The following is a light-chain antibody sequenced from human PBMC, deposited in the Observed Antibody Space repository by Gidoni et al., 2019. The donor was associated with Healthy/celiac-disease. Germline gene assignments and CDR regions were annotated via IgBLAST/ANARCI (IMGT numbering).Light chain of an antibody. Sequence: QSVLTQPPSASGAPGQRVTIPCPGSSSNIGAGYDVHWYPQLPGTAPKILIYGNSNRPSGVPDRFSGSKSGTSASLAITGLQAEDEADYYCQSYDSSLSGYVFGTGTKVTVL. CDR2: GNS. CDR1: SSNIGAGYD. V-gene: IGLV1-40*01. J-gene: IGLJ1*01. CDR3: QSYDSSLSGYV.